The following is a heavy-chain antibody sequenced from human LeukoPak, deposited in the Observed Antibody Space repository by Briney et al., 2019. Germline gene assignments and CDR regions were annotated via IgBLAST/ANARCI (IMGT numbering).Heavy chain of an antibody. CDR1: GVSLSSYY. Sequence: SETLSLTCTVSGVSLSSYYWSWIRQPPGKGREGMGYIYYSGSTNYNPSLKSRVTISVDTSKRQFSLKLSSVTAADTAVYYCARLYGYVWGTSPPYFDYWGQGILVTVSS. V-gene: IGHV4-59*08. CDR2: IYYSGST. J-gene: IGHJ4*02. CDR3: ARLYGYVWGTSPPYFDY. D-gene: IGHD3-16*01.